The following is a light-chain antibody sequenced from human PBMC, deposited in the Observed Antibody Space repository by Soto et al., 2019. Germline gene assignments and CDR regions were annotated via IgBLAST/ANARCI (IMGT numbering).Light chain of an antibody. CDR2: AAS. J-gene: IGKJ3*01. Sequence: DIKLTQSPSFLSASVGDRVTITCRASQGISSFLAWYQQKPGKAPKLLIYAASTLQSGVPSRFSGSGSGTAFTLTSSNLQPEDFATYYCKQLKRYPFTFDPGTKVDIK. CDR1: QGISSF. CDR3: KQLKRYPFT. V-gene: IGKV1-9*01.